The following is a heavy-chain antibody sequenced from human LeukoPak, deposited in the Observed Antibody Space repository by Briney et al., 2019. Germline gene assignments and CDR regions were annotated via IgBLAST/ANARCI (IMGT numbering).Heavy chain of an antibody. J-gene: IGHJ4*02. V-gene: IGHV1-46*01. CDR1: GYTFTSYY. D-gene: IGHD4-23*01. CDR3: ARDQRAHYGGNSELHY. Sequence: VASVKVSCKASGYTFTSYYMHWVRQAPGQGLEWMGIISPSGGSTSYAQKFQGRVTMTRDTSTSTVYMELSSLRSEDTAVYYCARDQRAHYGGNSELHYWGQGTLVTVPS. CDR2: ISPSGGST.